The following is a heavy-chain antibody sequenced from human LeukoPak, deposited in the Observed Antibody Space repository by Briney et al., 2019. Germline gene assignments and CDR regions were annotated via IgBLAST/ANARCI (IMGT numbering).Heavy chain of an antibody. D-gene: IGHD5-12*01. CDR2: IYYSGST. CDR1: GDSISSSSYY. CDR3: ASTNTLRGYKFDY. Sequence: SETLSLTCTVSGDSISSSSYYWGWIRQPPGKGLEWIGSIYYSGSTYYNPSLKSRVTISVDTSKNQFSLKLSSVTAADTAVYYCASTNTLRGYKFDYWGQGTLVTVSS. J-gene: IGHJ4*02. V-gene: IGHV4-39*01.